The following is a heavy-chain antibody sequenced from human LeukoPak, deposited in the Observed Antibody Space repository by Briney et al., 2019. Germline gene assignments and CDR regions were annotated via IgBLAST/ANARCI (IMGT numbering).Heavy chain of an antibody. J-gene: IGHJ6*03. CDR3: AREHGDYYYYYMDV. CDR1: GFTVSSNY. Sequence: PGGSLRLSCAASGFTVSSNYMSWVRQAPGKGLEWVSVIYSGGSTYYADSVKGRFTISRDNSKNTLYLQMNSLRAEDTAVYYCAREHGDYYYYYMDVWGKGTTVTISS. CDR2: IYSGGST. D-gene: IGHD4-17*01. V-gene: IGHV3-53*01.